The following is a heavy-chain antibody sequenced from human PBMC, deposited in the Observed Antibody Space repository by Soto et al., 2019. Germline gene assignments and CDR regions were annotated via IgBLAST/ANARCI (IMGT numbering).Heavy chain of an antibody. J-gene: IGHJ4*02. D-gene: IGHD5-18*01. V-gene: IGHV3-33*01. Sequence: QVQLVESGGGVVQPGRSLRLSCAASGFTFSSYGMHWVRQAPGKGLEWVAVIWYDGSNKYYADSVKGRFTISRDNSKNTLYLQMNSLRAEDTAVYSCARDGGLWEEGYSYGLAEPTFDYWGQGTLVTVSS. CDR2: IWYDGSNK. CDR3: ARDGGLWEEGYSYGLAEPTFDY. CDR1: GFTFSSYG.